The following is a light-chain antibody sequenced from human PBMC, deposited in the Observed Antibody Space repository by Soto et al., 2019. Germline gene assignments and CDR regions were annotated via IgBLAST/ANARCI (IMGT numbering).Light chain of an antibody. V-gene: IGKV3-15*01. CDR1: RSVSSS. J-gene: IGKJ4*01. CDR2: GAS. Sequence: EIVMTQSPVPLSVSPGERATLSCRASRSVSSSLAWYQQKPGQAPRLLIYGASTRATGIPARFTGSGSGTEFTLTISSLQSEDFAIYYCQQYDNWPPLTFGGGTKVEIK. CDR3: QQYDNWPPLT.